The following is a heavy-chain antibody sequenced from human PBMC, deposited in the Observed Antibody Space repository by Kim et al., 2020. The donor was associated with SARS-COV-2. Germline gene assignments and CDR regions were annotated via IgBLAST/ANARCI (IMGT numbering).Heavy chain of an antibody. J-gene: IGHJ5*02. V-gene: IGHV4-39*01. Sequence: STAYHPSRKSRVPISVDTSKSQFSLKLSSVTDADAAVYYCARRVQNWFDPWGQGTLVTVPS. D-gene: IGHD1-1*01. CDR2: ST. CDR3: ARRVQNWFDP.